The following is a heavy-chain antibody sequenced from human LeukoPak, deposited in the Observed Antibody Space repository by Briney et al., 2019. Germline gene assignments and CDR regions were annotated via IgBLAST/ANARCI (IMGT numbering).Heavy chain of an antibody. CDR1: GFTFSHHS. CDR2: INASGGDT. V-gene: IGHV3-23*01. D-gene: IGHD2-15*01. Sequence: PGGSLRLSCVASGFTFSHHSISWVRQAPGKGLEWVSPINASGGDTFYAESVEGRFSVSGDDSKSTLFVQMSSLTSHDTGIYFCARRGLQGFCSVNSCHSFFDSWGRGTRVIVSS. CDR3: ARRGLQGFCSVNSCHSFFDS. J-gene: IGHJ5*01.